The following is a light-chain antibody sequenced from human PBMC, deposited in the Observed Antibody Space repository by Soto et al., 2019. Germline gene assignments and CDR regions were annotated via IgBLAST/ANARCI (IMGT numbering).Light chain of an antibody. CDR3: QQYGTSPRT. CDR1: QSVTSNY. CDR2: GTS. J-gene: IGKJ1*01. V-gene: IGKV3-20*01. Sequence: EVVLTQSPGTLSLSPGERATLSCRASQSVTSNYLAWYQQKPGQAPGLLIYGTSTRASGVPDRFSGSGSGTEFTLTISRLEPEDFAVYYCQQYGTSPRTFGQGTKVDI.